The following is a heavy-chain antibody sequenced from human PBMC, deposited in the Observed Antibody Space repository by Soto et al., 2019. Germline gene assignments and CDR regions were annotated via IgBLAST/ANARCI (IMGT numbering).Heavy chain of an antibody. D-gene: IGHD2-2*01. V-gene: IGHV3-23*01. CDR2: ISGSGGST. CDR3: AKDLNRVVPAATKNKNPSRDAFDI. J-gene: IGHJ3*02. Sequence: GGSLRLSCAASGFTFSSYAMSWVRQAPGKGLEWVSAISGSGGSTYYADSVKGRFTISRDNSKNTLYLQMNSLRAEDTAVYYCAKDLNRVVPAATKNKNPSRDAFDIWGQGTMVTVSS. CDR1: GFTFSSYA.